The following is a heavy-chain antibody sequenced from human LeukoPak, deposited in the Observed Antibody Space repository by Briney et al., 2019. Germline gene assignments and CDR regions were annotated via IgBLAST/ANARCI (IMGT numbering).Heavy chain of an antibody. D-gene: IGHD5-24*01. CDR3: ARDCWEMAIITNYYYYYMDV. CDR1: GYSISSGYY. CDR2: IYYSGST. Sequence: SETLSLTCTVSGYSISSGYYWGWIRQPPGKGLEWIGYIYYSGSTNYNPSLKSRVTISVDTSKNQFSLKLSSVTAADTAVYYCARDCWEMAIITNYYYYYMDVWGKGTTVTVSS. J-gene: IGHJ6*03. V-gene: IGHV4-38-2*02.